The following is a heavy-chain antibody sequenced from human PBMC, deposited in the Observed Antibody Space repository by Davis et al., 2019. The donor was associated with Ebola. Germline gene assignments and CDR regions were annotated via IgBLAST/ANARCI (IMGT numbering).Heavy chain of an antibody. Sequence: GESLKISCAASGFIFRTYTMHWVRQAPGKGLEWVAVIPYDGNDISYAESVRGRFTISRDNAKNSVDLQMNNLRAEDTAIYYCARSPVLPFMEWVSKWLDPWGQGTLVTVSS. V-gene: IGHV3-30*14. CDR1: GFIFRTYT. D-gene: IGHD3-3*01. CDR2: IPYDGNDI. J-gene: IGHJ5*02. CDR3: ARSPVLPFMEWVSKWLDP.